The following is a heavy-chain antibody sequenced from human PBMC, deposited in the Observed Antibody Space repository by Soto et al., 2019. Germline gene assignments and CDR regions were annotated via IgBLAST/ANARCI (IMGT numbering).Heavy chain of an antibody. CDR1: GGSISSYY. V-gene: IGHV4-59*01. J-gene: IGHJ4*02. Sequence: SETLSLTCIVSGGSISSYYWSWIRQPPGKGLEWIGYIYYSGSTNYNPSLKSRVTISVDTSKNQFSLKLSSVTAAGTAVYYCARETCSGGSCYPPDYWGQGTLVTVSS. D-gene: IGHD2-15*01. CDR3: ARETCSGGSCYPPDY. CDR2: IYYSGST.